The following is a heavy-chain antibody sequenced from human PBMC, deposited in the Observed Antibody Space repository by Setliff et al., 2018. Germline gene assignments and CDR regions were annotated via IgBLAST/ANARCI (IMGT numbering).Heavy chain of an antibody. D-gene: IGHD2-15*01. V-gene: IGHV4-39*01. Sequence: SETLSLTCIVSSGSISSDNYYWGWIRQPPGKGLEWIGTLSYNGNAYYTPSLKSRVTISIDTSKNQFSLKLSSVTAADTAVYYCARGVSGVSWTPRYWGRGTLVTVSS. CDR1: SGSISSDNYY. CDR3: ARGVSGVSWTPRY. J-gene: IGHJ4*02. CDR2: LSYNGNA.